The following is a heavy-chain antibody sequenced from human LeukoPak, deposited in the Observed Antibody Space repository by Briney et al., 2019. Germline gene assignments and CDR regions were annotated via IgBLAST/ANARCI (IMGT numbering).Heavy chain of an antibody. CDR3: ARDKQQPIDAFDI. J-gene: IGHJ3*02. Sequence: GASVKVSCKASGGTFSSYAISWVRQAPGQGLEWMGGIIPIFGTANYAQKFQGRVTITADESTSTAYMELSSLRSEDTAVYYCARDKQQPIDAFDIWGQGTMVTVSS. CDR1: GGTFSSYA. D-gene: IGHD6-13*01. CDR2: IIPIFGTA. V-gene: IGHV1-69*13.